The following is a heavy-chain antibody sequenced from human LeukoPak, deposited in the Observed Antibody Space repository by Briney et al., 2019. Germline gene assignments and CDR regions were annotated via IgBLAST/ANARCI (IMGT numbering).Heavy chain of an antibody. CDR3: ARDFYAGYDPTNFDY. Sequence: GGSLRLSCAASGFTFSDYYMSWIRQAPGKGLEWVSYISSSGSTIYYADSVKGRFTISRDNAKNSLYLQMNSLRAEDTAVYYCARDFYAGYDPTNFDYWGQGTLVPVSS. CDR1: GFTFSDYY. D-gene: IGHD5-12*01. CDR2: ISSSGSTI. V-gene: IGHV3-11*01. J-gene: IGHJ4*02.